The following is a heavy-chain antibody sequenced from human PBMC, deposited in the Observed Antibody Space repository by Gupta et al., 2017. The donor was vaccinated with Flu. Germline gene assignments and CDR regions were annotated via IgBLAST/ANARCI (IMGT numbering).Heavy chain of an antibody. D-gene: IGHD1-26*01. J-gene: IGHJ4*02. V-gene: IGHV3-33*01. CDR1: GFILSHYG. CDR3: ARDSKSGSTGFDF. CDR2: INHDGSDK. Sequence: LVESGGDIVQPWRSLRLSCSTSGFILSHYGMHWVRQAPGKGLEWVAAINHDGSDKNYVDSVKGRFTISRDNFKNTLYLQMDSLTVEDTAMYYCARDSKSGSTGFDFWGQGTLVTVPS.